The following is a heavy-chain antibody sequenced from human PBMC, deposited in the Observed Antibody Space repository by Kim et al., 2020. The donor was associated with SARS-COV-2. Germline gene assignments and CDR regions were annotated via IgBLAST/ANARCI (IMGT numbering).Heavy chain of an antibody. V-gene: IGHV3-33*01. Sequence: YYIDSVRGRITISRDNSENTVYLKMNSLRAEDTAVYYCARDTPVDTAMGAWGQGTLVTVSS. CDR3: ARDTPVDTAMGA. J-gene: IGHJ5*02. D-gene: IGHD5-18*01.